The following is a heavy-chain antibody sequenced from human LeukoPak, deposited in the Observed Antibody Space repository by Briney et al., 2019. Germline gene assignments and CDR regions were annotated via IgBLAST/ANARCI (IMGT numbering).Heavy chain of an antibody. D-gene: IGHD4-23*01. J-gene: IGHJ4*02. CDR3: ARGSGGTTVVTPYYFDY. V-gene: IGHV4-34*01. CDR2: INHSGST. CDR1: GGSFSGYY. Sequence: PSETLSLTCAVYGGSFSGYYWSWIRQPPGKGLEWIGEINHSGSTNYSPSLKSRVTISVDTSKNQFSLKLSSVTAADTAVYYCARGSGGTTVVTPYYFDYWGQGTLVTVSS.